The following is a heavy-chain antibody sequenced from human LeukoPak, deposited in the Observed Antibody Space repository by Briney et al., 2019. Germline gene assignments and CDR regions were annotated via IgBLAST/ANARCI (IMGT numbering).Heavy chain of an antibody. V-gene: IGHV3-23*01. Sequence: GGSLRLSCAASGFTFSGYAMSWVRQAPGKGLEWVSAISGSGGSTYYADSVKGRFTISRDNSKNTLYLQMNSLRADDTAVYYCAKDSAFYDSSGYDYWGQGTLVTVSS. CDR2: ISGSGGST. CDR3: AKDSAFYDSSGYDY. D-gene: IGHD3-22*01. J-gene: IGHJ4*02. CDR1: GFTFSGYA.